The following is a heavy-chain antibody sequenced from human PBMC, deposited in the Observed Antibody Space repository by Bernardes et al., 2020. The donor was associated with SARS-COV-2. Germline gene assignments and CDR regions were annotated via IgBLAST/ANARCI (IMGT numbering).Heavy chain of an antibody. D-gene: IGHD6-13*01. CDR2: IYSSVTT. CDR3: VGHIAAAGDQYFQH. V-gene: IGHV4-30-4*01. Sequence: SETLSLTCAVSGASITKGDYYWGWILQHPTKGLEWIGYIYSSVTTYYSPSLRSRVSISDDMSKNQLSLTLRSVTAADTGVYYCVGHIAAAGDQYFQHWGEGILVTVSS. CDR1: GASITKGDYY. J-gene: IGHJ1*01.